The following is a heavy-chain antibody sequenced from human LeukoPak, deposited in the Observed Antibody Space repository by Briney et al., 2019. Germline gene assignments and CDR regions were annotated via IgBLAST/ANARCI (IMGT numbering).Heavy chain of an antibody. CDR1: GYTFTSYA. J-gene: IGHJ6*02. Sequence: ASVKVSCKASGYTFTSYAIHWVRQAPGQRLEWMGWISAGNGNREYSQKFQGRVTNTRDTSASTAYMELSSLRSEDTAVYYCARVRTSRIAGTGTVLHYGMDVWGQGTTVTASS. V-gene: IGHV1-3*01. D-gene: IGHD6-13*01. CDR2: ISAGNGNR. CDR3: ARVRTSRIAGTGTVLHYGMDV.